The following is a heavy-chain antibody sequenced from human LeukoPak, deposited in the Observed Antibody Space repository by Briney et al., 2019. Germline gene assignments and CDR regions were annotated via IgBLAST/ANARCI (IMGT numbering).Heavy chain of an antibody. CDR2: IRYDGSNK. CDR3: AKNRGALMMYATHAFDI. V-gene: IGHV3-30*02. Sequence: GGSLRLSCAASGFTFSSYGMHWVRQAPGKGLEWVAFIRYDGSNKYYADSVKGRFTISRDNSKNTLYLQMNSLRAEDTAVYYCAKNRGALMMYATHAFDIWGQGTMVTVSS. CDR1: GFTFSSYG. D-gene: IGHD2-8*01. J-gene: IGHJ3*02.